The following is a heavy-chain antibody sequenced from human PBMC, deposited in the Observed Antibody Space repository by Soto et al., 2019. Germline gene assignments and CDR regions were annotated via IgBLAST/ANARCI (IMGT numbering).Heavy chain of an antibody. V-gene: IGHV3-15*07. J-gene: IGHJ6*02. D-gene: IGHD6-25*01. CDR2: IKTKIEGGTT. CDR3: TADIPNISANYGMDV. CDR1: GFIFSNTW. Sequence: EEQLVESGGGLVEPGGSLRLSCAASGFIFSNTWINWVRQAPGKGLEWVGRIKTKIEGGTTNYAAPVKGSFTVSGDDSKNTVYLHMNSLRTEDTAVYYCTADIPNISANYGMDVWGQGTKVTVSS.